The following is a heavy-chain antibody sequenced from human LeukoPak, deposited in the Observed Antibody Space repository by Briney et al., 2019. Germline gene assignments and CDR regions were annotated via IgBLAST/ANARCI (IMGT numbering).Heavy chain of an antibody. D-gene: IGHD6-19*01. J-gene: IGHJ4*02. CDR1: GFTFSTYS. V-gene: IGHV3-23*01. Sequence: GGSLRLSCAASGFTFSTYSMNWVRQAPGKGLEWVSSITSGSTYYADSVKGRFTISRDNSKNTLYLQMNSLRAEDTAVYYCAKALGYSSGWPGDYFDYWGQGTLVTVSS. CDR3: AKALGYSSGWPGDYFDY. CDR2: ITSGST.